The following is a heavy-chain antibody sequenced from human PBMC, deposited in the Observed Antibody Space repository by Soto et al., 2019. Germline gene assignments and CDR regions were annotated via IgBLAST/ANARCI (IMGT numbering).Heavy chain of an antibody. CDR3: ARVEDYDSSGYYRYYGMDV. CDR1: GGSISSYY. J-gene: IGHJ6*02. CDR2: IYYSGST. Sequence: SETLSLTCTVSGGSISSYYWSWIRQPPGKGLEWIGYIYYSGSTNYNPSLQSRVTISVDTSKNQFSLKLSSVTAADTAVYYCARVEDYDSSGYYRYYGMDVWGQGTTVTVSS. V-gene: IGHV4-59*01. D-gene: IGHD3-22*01.